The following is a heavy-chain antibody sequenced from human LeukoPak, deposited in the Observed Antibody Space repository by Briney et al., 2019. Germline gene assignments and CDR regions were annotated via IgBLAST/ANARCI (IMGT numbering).Heavy chain of an antibody. CDR1: GYTFTSYG. CDR2: ISAYNGNT. D-gene: IGHD3-10*01. CDR3: ARALWFGELLYPLDAFDI. J-gene: IGHJ3*02. V-gene: IGHV1-18*01. Sequence: ASVKVSCKASGYTFTSYGINWVRQAPGQGLEWMGWISAYNGNTNYAQKLQGRVTMTTDTSTSTAYMELRSLRSDDTAVYYCARALWFGELLYPLDAFDIWGQGTMVTVSS.